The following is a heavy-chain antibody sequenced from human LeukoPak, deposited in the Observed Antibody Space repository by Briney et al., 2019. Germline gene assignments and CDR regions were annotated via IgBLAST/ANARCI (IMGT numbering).Heavy chain of an antibody. CDR3: ARAPGITMVRGVIDY. V-gene: IGHV1-18*04. D-gene: IGHD3-10*01. Sequence: GASVHVTCKASVYTFTNYYMHGVRQAPGQGLEWMGWICAYNGNTNYAQKLQGRVTMTTDTSTSTAYMELRSLRSDDTAVYYCARAPGITMVRGVIDYWGQGTLVTVSS. J-gene: IGHJ4*02. CDR1: VYTFTNYY. CDR2: ICAYNGNT.